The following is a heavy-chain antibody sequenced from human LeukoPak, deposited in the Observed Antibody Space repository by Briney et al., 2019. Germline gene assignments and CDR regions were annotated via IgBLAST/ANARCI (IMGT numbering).Heavy chain of an antibody. CDR3: AKDHGRYHKGAFDY. J-gene: IGHJ4*02. V-gene: IGHV3-23*01. Sequence: PGGSLRLSCAASGFTLRSYAMSWVRQAPGKGLEWVSGISGSGGSTYYADSVKGRFTISRDNSKNTLYLQMNSLRAEDTAVYYCAKDHGRYHKGAFDYWGQGTLVTVSS. CDR2: ISGSGGST. CDR1: GFTLRSYA. D-gene: IGHD2-2*01.